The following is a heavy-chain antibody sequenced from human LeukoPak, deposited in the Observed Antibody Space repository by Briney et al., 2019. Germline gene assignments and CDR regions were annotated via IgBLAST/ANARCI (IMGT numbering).Heavy chain of an antibody. Sequence: GGSLRLSCAASGFTFSTYAMSWVRQAPGKGLEWVSVISVSGGSTYYADSVKGRFTISRDNSKNTLYLQMNSLRAEDTAVYYCARGVSFDYWGQGTLVTVSS. CDR3: ARGVSFDY. V-gene: IGHV3-23*01. CDR1: GFTFSTYA. D-gene: IGHD5/OR15-5a*01. CDR2: ISVSGGST. J-gene: IGHJ4*02.